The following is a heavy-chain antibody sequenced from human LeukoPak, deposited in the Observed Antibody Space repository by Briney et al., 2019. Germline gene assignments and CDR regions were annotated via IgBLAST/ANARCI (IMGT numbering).Heavy chain of an antibody. CDR3: AREVGASEFDF. Sequence: PGGSLRLSCAASGFTFSSYAMSWVRQAPGKGLEWVSYISSSSSTIYYADSVKGRFTISRDNAKNSLYLQMNSLRAEDTAVYYCAREVGASEFDFWGQGTLVTVSS. CDR1: GFTFSSYA. J-gene: IGHJ4*02. D-gene: IGHD1-26*01. CDR2: ISSSSSTI. V-gene: IGHV3-48*01.